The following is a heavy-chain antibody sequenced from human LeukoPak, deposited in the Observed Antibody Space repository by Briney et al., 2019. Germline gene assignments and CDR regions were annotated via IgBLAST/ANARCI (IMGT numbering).Heavy chain of an antibody. CDR1: GGTFSDYA. CDR3: AKTLSTCRSTSGSSPYYYYYRDV. V-gene: IGHV1-69*05. CDR2: ITPVFATA. D-gene: IGHD2-2*01. J-gene: IGHJ6*03. Sequence: GSSVKVSCKASGGTFSDYALSWVRQAPGQVLEWMGGITPVFATATYAQKFQGRVTITRDESTSTAYMELSSLRFEDTAVYYCAKTLSTCRSTSGSSPYYYYYRDVWGKGTTVTVSS.